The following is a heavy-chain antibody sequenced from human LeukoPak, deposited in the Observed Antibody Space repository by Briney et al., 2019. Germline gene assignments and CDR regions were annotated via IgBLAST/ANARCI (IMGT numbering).Heavy chain of an antibody. CDR1: GFTFSSYG. Sequence: GGSLRLSCSASGFTFSSYGMHWVRQAPGKGLEWVAFIRYDGSNKYFADSVQGRFTVSRDNSKNTLYLHMNSLRAEDTAVYYCAKVQGFLEWLLAYWGQGTLVTVSS. J-gene: IGHJ4*02. CDR3: AKVQGFLEWLLAY. V-gene: IGHV3-30*02. CDR2: IRYDGSNK. D-gene: IGHD3-3*01.